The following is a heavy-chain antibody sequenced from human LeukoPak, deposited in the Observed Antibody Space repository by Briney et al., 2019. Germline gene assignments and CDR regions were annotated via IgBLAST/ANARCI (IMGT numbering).Heavy chain of an antibody. Sequence: PSETLSLTCTVSGGSISNYWSWIRQPPGKGLEWIGYIYHSVDTKYNASLKSRVTISVDTSKSQFSLKLSSVTAADTAVYYCARDWAAAGKFDPWGQGTLVTVSS. CDR1: GGSISNY. CDR3: ARDWAAAGKFDP. D-gene: IGHD6-13*01. V-gene: IGHV4-59*01. CDR2: IYHSVDT. J-gene: IGHJ5*02.